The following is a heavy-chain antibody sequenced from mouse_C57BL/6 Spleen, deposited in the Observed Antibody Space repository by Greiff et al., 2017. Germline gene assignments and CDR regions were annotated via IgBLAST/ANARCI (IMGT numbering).Heavy chain of an antibody. D-gene: IGHD4-1*01. CDR1: GYTFTGYW. J-gene: IGHJ4*01. CDR3: ARTGTVLYAMDY. Sequence: VQLQQPGAELVMPGASVKLSCKASGYTFTGYWMHWVKQRPGQGLEWIGEIDPSGSYTNYNQKFKGKSTLTVDKSSSTAYMQLSSLTSEDSAVYYCARTGTVLYAMDYWGQGTSVTVSS. V-gene: IGHV1-69*01. CDR2: IDPSGSYT.